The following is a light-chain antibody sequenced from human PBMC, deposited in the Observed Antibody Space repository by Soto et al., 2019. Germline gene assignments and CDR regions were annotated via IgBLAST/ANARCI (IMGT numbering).Light chain of an antibody. Sequence: QSALTQIASVSGSPGQSITISCTGTSSDVAGYNYVSWYQHHPGKAPKLMIYDVSNRPPGVSNRFSGSKSGNTASLTISGLQAEDEADYYCTSYADSSPVVFGGGTKLTVL. V-gene: IGLV2-14*01. CDR2: DVS. CDR3: TSYADSSPVV. CDR1: SSDVAGYNY. J-gene: IGLJ2*01.